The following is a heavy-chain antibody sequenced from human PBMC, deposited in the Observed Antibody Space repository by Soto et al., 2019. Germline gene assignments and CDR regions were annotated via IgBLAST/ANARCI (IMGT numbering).Heavy chain of an antibody. CDR3: TRVGGYYGDYPNFDY. Sequence: PSVSLALSCPFYGYSIRSFYWSWIRQPPGKGLEWIGNIYYSGSTNYNPSRKSRVTMSVDMSRNQVSLKLSSVAAADTAVYYCTRVGGYYGDYPNFDYWGQGALVTVSS. J-gene: IGHJ4*02. D-gene: IGHD4-17*01. CDR2: IYYSGST. V-gene: IGHV4-59*01. CDR1: GYSIRSFY.